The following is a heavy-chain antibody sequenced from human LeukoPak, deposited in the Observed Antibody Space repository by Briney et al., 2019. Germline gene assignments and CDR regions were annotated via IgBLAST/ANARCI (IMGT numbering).Heavy chain of an antibody. V-gene: IGHV4-39*01. CDR1: GGSIINNNYY. D-gene: IGHD6-19*01. J-gene: IGHJ5*02. CDR3: ASQPYSSGWYAWFDP. Sequence: PSETLSLTCTVSGGSIINNNYYWGWIRQPPGKGLEWIVTIYYSGTTYYSPSLKSRVTISVDTSKNQFSLKLSSVTAADTAVYYCASQPYSSGWYAWFDPWGQGSLVTVSS. CDR2: IYYSGTT.